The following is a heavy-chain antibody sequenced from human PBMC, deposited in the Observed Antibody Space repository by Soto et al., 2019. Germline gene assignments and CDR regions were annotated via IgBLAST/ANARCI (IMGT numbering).Heavy chain of an antibody. CDR3: AKAVVVVAAYFDY. V-gene: IGHV3-23*01. CDR1: GFTFSSYA. D-gene: IGHD2-15*01. CDR2: ISGSGGST. J-gene: IGHJ4*02. Sequence: GGSLRLSCAASGFTFSSYAMSWVRQAPGKGLEWVSAISGSGGSTYYADYVKGRFTISRDNSKNTLYLQMNSLRAENTAVYYCAKAVVVVAAYFDYWGQGTLVTVSS.